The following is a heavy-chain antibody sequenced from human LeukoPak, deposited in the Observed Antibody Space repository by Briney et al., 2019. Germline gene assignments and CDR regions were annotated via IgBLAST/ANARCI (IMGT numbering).Heavy chain of an antibody. V-gene: IGHV3-9*03. J-gene: IGHJ4*02. Sequence: GGSLRLSCAASGFTFDDYAMHWVRQAPGKGLEWVSGISWNSGSIGYADSVKGRFTISGDNAKNSLYLQMNSLRAEDMALYYCAKDNYYDSSGYLDYWGQGTLVTVSS. CDR1: GFTFDDYA. CDR2: ISWNSGSI. CDR3: AKDNYYDSSGYLDY. D-gene: IGHD3-22*01.